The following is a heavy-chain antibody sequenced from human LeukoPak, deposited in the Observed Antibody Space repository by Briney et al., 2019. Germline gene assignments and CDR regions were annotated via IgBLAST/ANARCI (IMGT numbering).Heavy chain of an antibody. CDR2: IYYSGST. Sequence: SQTLSLTCTVSGGSISSGGYYWSWIRQPPGKGLEWIGYIYYSGSTNYNPSLKSRVTISVDTSKNQFSLKLSSVTAADTAVYYCARVSALKRGIAARFRASYYFDYWGQGTLVTVSS. V-gene: IGHV4-61*08. CDR3: ARVSALKRGIAARFRASYYFDY. D-gene: IGHD6-6*01. J-gene: IGHJ4*02. CDR1: GGSISSGGYY.